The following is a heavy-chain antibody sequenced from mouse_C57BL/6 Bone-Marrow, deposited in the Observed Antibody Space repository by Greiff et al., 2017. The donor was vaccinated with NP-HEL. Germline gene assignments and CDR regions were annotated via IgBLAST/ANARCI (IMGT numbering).Heavy chain of an antibody. Sequence: DVKLQESGGGLVQPGGSMKLSCAASGFTFSDAWMDWVRQSPEKGLEWVAEIRNKANNHATYYAESVKGRFTISRDDSKSSVYLQMNSLRAEDTGIYYCTRGSAYSLYWYFDVWGTGTTVTVSS. CDR2: IRNKANNHAT. V-gene: IGHV6-6*01. CDR3: TRGSAYSLYWYFDV. J-gene: IGHJ1*03. D-gene: IGHD1-1*01. CDR1: GFTFSDAW.